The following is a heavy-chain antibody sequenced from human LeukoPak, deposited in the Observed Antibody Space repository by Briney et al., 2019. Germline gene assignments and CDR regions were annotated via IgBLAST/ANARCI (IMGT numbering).Heavy chain of an antibody. CDR2: IHTSGST. J-gene: IGHJ6*03. Sequence: SETLSLTCTVSGGSISSYYWSWIRQPAGKGLEWIGRIHTSGSTNYNPSLKSRVTMSVDTSKNQFSLKLSSVTAADTAVYYCARVSFGSGYYCYMDVWGKGTTVTVSS. D-gene: IGHD3-10*01. CDR3: ARVSFGSGYYCYMDV. CDR1: GGSISSYY. V-gene: IGHV4-4*07.